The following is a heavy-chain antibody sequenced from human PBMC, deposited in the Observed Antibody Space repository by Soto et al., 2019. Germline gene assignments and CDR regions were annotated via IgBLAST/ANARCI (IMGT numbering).Heavy chain of an antibody. CDR3: ARSRHYDFWSGQTYGRFDP. CDR2: ISAYNGNT. Sequence: QVQLVQSGAEVKKPGSSVKVSCKASGGTFSSYAISWVRQAPGQGLEWMGWISAYNGNTNYAQKLQGRVTMTTDTSTSRAYMELRSLRSDDTAVYYCARSRHYDFWSGQTYGRFDPWGQGTLVTVSS. CDR1: GGTFSSYA. J-gene: IGHJ5*02. D-gene: IGHD3-3*01. V-gene: IGHV1-18*01.